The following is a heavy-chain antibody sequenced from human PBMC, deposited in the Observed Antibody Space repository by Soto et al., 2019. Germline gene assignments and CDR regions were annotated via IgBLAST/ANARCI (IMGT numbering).Heavy chain of an antibody. CDR1: GGSIFSSNYY. J-gene: IGHJ6*02. CDR3: ARDLHIVVVPAAGIDYYYYGMDV. D-gene: IGHD2-2*01. V-gene: IGHV4-39*02. CDR2: IYYSGGT. Sequence: SETLSLTCTVSGGSIFSSNYYWGWIRQPPGKGLEWIGSIYYSGGTYYNPSLKSRVTISVDASKNHFSLKLNSLRAEDTAVYYCARDLHIVVVPAAGIDYYYYGMDVWGQGTTVTVSS.